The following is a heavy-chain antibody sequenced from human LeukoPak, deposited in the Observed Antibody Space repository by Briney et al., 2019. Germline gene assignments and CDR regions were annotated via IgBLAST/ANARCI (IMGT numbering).Heavy chain of an antibody. D-gene: IGHD5-12*01. J-gene: IGHJ4*02. V-gene: IGHV3-7*03. CDR1: GFTFSNYW. Sequence: GGSLRLSCGASGFTFSNYWMSWVRQAPGKGLEWVINISQDGSGKNYADSVEGQFTISRDNAKNSLYLQMNSLRAEDTAVYYCARTVGGYSGYDGGLFDYWGQGTLVTVSS. CDR3: ARTVGGYSGYDGGLFDY. CDR2: ISQDGSGK.